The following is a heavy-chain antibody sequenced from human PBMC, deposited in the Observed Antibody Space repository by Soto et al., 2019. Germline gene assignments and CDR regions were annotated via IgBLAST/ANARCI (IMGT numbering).Heavy chain of an antibody. CDR2: ISYDGSNK. D-gene: IGHD4-17*01. J-gene: IGHJ4*02. CDR1: GFTFSSYA. CDR3: AREGYGDYVFDY. V-gene: IGHV3-30-3*01. Sequence: QVQLVESGGGVVQPGRSLRLSCAASGFTFSSYAMHWVRQAPGKGLEWVAVISYDGSNKYYADSVKGRFTISRDKSKNTLYLQMNSLRAEDTAVYYCAREGYGDYVFDYWGQGTLVTVSS.